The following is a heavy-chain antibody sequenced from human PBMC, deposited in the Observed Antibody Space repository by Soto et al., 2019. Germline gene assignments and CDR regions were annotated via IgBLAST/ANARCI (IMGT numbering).Heavy chain of an antibody. CDR3: ARSRAYDYVWGSYRPASFDY. CDR1: GGSFSGYY. D-gene: IGHD3-16*02. J-gene: IGHJ4*02. V-gene: IGHV4-34*01. Sequence: QVQLQQWGAGLLKPSETLSLTCAVYGGSFSGYYWSWIRQPPGKGLEWIGEINHSGSTNYNPSLKSRVTISVDPSKNQFSLKLSSVTAADTAVYYCARSRAYDYVWGSYRPASFDYWGQGTLVTVSS. CDR2: INHSGST.